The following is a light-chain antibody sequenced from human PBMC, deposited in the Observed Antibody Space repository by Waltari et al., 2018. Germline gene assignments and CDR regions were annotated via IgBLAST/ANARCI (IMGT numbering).Light chain of an antibody. CDR1: KLGNKY. J-gene: IGLJ2*01. CDR2: QDN. Sequence: YELTQPPSVSASPGQTAIITCSGDKLGNKYTFWYQQRPGQSPVLLIYQDNRRPSGIPERFPGSNSGNTATLTITETQAVDEADYFCQTWDTTIDVAFGGGTRLTVL. CDR3: QTWDTTIDVA. V-gene: IGLV3-1*01.